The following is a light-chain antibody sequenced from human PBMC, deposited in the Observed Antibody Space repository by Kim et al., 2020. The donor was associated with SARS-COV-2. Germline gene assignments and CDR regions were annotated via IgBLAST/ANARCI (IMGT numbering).Light chain of an antibody. CDR1: QSVSTS. Sequence: EIVMTQSPATLSVSPGERATLFCRASQSVSTSLAWYQQKPGQAPRLLIHGASARATGVPARFSGSGYGTEFTLTISSVQSEDFAVYYCQQYNARLGTFGQGTKVDIK. CDR3: QQYNARLGT. CDR2: GAS. J-gene: IGKJ1*01. V-gene: IGKV3-15*01.